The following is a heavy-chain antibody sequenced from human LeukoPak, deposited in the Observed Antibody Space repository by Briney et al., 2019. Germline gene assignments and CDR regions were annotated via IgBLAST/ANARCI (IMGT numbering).Heavy chain of an antibody. CDR2: ISDRGSRT. CDR1: GITLSNYG. J-gene: IGHJ4*02. V-gene: IGHV3-23*01. D-gene: IGHD3-22*01. CDR3: AKRGVVIRVILVGFHKEAYYFDS. Sequence: GRSLRLSCAVSGITLSNYGMSWVRQAPGKGLEWVAGISDRGSRTNYADSVKGRFTISTDHPKNTLYLQMNSLRAEDTAVYFCAKRGVVIRVILVGFHKEAYYFDSWGQGALVTVSS.